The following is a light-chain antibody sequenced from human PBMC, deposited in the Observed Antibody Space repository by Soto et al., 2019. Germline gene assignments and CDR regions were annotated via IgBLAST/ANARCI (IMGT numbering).Light chain of an antibody. Sequence: DIQMTQSPSSLSASVGDRVTVTCRASQSISSYLNWYQQKPGKAPKLLIYAASILQSGVPSRFSGSGSGTDFTLTISNLQPEDFGTYYCQQSYSAPLTFGGGTKVEIK. CDR2: AAS. CDR3: QQSYSAPLT. V-gene: IGKV1-39*01. CDR1: QSISSY. J-gene: IGKJ4*01.